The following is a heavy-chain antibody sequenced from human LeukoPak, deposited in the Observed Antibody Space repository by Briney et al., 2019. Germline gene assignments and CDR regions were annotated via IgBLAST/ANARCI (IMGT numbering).Heavy chain of an antibody. D-gene: IGHD3-10*01. CDR3: AKDGSLGGEEY. CDR1: GFTFSSYA. J-gene: IGHJ4*02. CDR2: ISGSGGST. V-gene: IGHV3-23*01. Sequence: GGSLRLSCAASGFTFSSYAMSWVRQAPGKGVEWVSAISGSGGSTYYADSVKGRFTISRDNSKNTLYLQMNSLRAEDTAVYYCAKDGSLGGEEYWGQGTLVTVSS.